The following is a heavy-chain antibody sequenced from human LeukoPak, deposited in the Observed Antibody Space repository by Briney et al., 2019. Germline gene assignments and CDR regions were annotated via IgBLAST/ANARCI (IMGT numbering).Heavy chain of an antibody. J-gene: IGHJ3*02. CDR2: INPSSGST. CDR1: GYTFTSYY. D-gene: IGHD4-23*01. Sequence: ASVRVSCKASGYTFTSYYIHWVRQAPGQGLEWMGIINPSSGSTTYAQKFQGRVTMTRDTSTSTVHVELSSLRSEDTAVYYCARETYGGNSGSTPRAFDIWGQGTMVTVSS. V-gene: IGHV1-46*01. CDR3: ARETYGGNSGSTPRAFDI.